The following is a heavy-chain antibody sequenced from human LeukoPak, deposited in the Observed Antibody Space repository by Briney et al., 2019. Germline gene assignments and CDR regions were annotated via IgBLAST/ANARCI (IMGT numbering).Heavy chain of an antibody. J-gene: IGHJ6*03. CDR2: INHSGST. Sequence: SETLSLTCAVYGGSFSGYYWSWIRQPPGKGLEWIGEINHSGSTNYNPSLKSRVTISVDTSKNQFSLKLSSVTAADTAVYYCARGRYYGSGSYTGYYYYMDVWGKGTTVTVSS. CDR3: ARGRYYGSGSYTGYYYYMDV. V-gene: IGHV4-34*01. D-gene: IGHD3-10*01. CDR1: GGSFSGYY.